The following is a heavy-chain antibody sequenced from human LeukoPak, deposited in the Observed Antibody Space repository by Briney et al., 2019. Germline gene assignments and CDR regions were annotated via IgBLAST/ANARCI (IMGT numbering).Heavy chain of an antibody. CDR2: MNPNSGNT. D-gene: IGHD3-16*02. Sequence: EASVKVSCKASGYTFTSYDINWVRQATGQGLEWMGWMNPNSGNTGYAQKFQGRVTMTRNTSISTAYMELSSLRSEDTAVYYCARGRRYELYDYVWGSYRDFDYWGQGTLVTVSS. J-gene: IGHJ4*02. V-gene: IGHV1-8*01. CDR3: ARGRRYELYDYVWGSYRDFDY. CDR1: GYTFTSYD.